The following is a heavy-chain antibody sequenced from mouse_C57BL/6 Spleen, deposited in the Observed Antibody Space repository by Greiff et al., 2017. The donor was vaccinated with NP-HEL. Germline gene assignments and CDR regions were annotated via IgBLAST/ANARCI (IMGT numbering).Heavy chain of an antibody. CDR3: ARCPYDYDGRYFDY. J-gene: IGHJ2*01. CDR2: INPNNGGT. D-gene: IGHD2-4*01. V-gene: IGHV1-26*01. CDR1: GYTFTDYY. Sequence: EVQLHQSGPELVKPGASVKISCKASGYTFTDYYMNWVKQSHGKSLEWIGDINPNNGGTSYNQKFKGKATLTVDKSSSTAYMELRSLTSEDSAVYYCARCPYDYDGRYFDYWGQGTTLTVSS.